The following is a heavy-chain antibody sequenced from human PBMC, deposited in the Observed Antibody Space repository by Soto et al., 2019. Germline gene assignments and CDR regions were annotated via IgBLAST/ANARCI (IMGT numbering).Heavy chain of an antibody. CDR2: IYPGDSDT. CDR1: GYSFTSYW. D-gene: IGHD3-22*01. V-gene: IGHV5-51*01. CDR3: ARLGGYDSSGYEYYYYYGMDV. Sequence: GESLKISCKGSGYSFTSYWIGWVRQMPGKGLEWMGIIYPGDSDTRYSPSFQGQVTISADKSISTAYLQWSSLKASDTAMYYCARLGGYDSSGYEYYYYYGMDVWGQGTTVTVSS. J-gene: IGHJ6*02.